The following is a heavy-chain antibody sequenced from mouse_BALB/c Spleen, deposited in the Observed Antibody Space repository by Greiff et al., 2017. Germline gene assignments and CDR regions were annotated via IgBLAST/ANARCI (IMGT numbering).Heavy chain of an antibody. J-gene: IGHJ2*01. CDR1: GYTFTSYW. CDR2: INPSTGYT. Sequence: VKVVESGAELAKPGASVKMSCKASGYTFTSYWMHWVKQRPGQGLEWIGYINPSTGYTEYNQKFKDKATLTADKSSSTAYMQLSSLTSEDSAVYYCARRGTGTNFDYWGQGTTLTVSS. D-gene: IGHD4-1*01. V-gene: IGHV1-7*01. CDR3: ARRGTGTNFDY.